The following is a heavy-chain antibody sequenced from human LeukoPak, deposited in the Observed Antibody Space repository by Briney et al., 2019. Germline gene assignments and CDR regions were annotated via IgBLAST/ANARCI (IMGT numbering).Heavy chain of an antibody. Sequence: ASVKVSCKASGGTFSSYAISWVRQAPGHGLEWMGGIIPIFGTANYAQKFQGRVTITADESTSTAYMELSSLRSEDTAVYYCATVTDCSSTSCYWGGAFDIWGQGTMVTVSS. V-gene: IGHV1-69*13. J-gene: IGHJ3*02. D-gene: IGHD2-2*01. CDR3: ATVTDCSSTSCYWGGAFDI. CDR2: IIPIFGTA. CDR1: GGTFSSYA.